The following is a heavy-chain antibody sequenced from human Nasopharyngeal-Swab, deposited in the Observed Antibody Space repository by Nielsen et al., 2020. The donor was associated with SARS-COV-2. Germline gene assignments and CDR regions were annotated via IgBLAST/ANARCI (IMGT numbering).Heavy chain of an antibody. J-gene: IGHJ4*02. V-gene: IGHV3-30*18. D-gene: IGHD2-2*01. CDR3: AKDSEGVVVPAAPIDY. Sequence: GGSLRLSCAASGFTFSSYGMHWVRQAPGKGLEWVAVISYDGSNKYYADSVKGRFTISRDNSKNTLYLQMNSLRAEDTAVYYCAKDSEGVVVPAAPIDYWGQGTLVTVSS. CDR2: ISYDGSNK. CDR1: GFTFSSYG.